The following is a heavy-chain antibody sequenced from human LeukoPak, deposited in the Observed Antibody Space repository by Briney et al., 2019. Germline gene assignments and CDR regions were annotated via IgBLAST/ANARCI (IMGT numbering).Heavy chain of an antibody. D-gene: IGHD3-3*01. CDR3: ARGRPYDFWSGYENWFDP. Sequence: GASVKVSCKASGYTFTSYDINWVRQATGQGLEWMGRMNPNSGNTGCAQKFQGRVTMTRNTSISTAYMELSSLRSEDTAVYYCARGRPYDFWSGYENWFDPWGQGTLVTVSS. CDR2: MNPNSGNT. J-gene: IGHJ5*02. V-gene: IGHV1-8*01. CDR1: GYTFTSYD.